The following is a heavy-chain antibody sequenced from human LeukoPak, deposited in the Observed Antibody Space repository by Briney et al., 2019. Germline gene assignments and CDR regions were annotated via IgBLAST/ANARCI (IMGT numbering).Heavy chain of an antibody. CDR1: GGSFSGYY. CDR2: INHSGST. Sequence: PSETLSLTCAVYGGSFSGYYWSWIRQPPGKGLEWIGEINHSGSTNYNPSLKSRVTISVDTSKNQFSLKLGSVTAADTAVYYCARLSGAPKVRDILTGYRPRNWFDPWGQGTLVTVSS. D-gene: IGHD3-9*01. CDR3: ARLSGAPKVRDILTGYRPRNWFDP. J-gene: IGHJ5*02. V-gene: IGHV4-34*01.